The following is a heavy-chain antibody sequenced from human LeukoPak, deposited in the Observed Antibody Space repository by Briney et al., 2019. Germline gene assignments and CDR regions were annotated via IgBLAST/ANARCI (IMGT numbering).Heavy chain of an antibody. J-gene: IGHJ5*02. CDR2: IVVGSGNT. CDR3: AARSTTVSGFDP. D-gene: IGHD1/OR15-1a*01. CDR1: GYTFTGYY. V-gene: IGHV1-58*02. Sequence: SVKVSCKASGYTFTGYYMHWVRQAPGQGLEWIGWIVVGSGNTNYAQKFQERVTITRDMSTSTAYMELSSLRSEDTAVYYCAARSTTVSGFDPWGQGTLVTVSS.